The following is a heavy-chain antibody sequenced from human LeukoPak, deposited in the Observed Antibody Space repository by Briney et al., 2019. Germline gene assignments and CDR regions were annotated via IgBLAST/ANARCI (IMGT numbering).Heavy chain of an antibody. CDR3: ARQRLDFWSGYYTGGGREDY. D-gene: IGHD3-3*01. V-gene: IGHV4-39*01. Sequence: SETLSLTCTVSGGSISSSSYYWGWIRQLPGKGLEWIGSIYYSGSTYYNPSLKSRVIISVDTSKNQFSLKLSSVTAADTAVYYCARQRLDFWSGYYTGGGREDYWGQGTLVTVSS. CDR1: GGSISSSSYY. J-gene: IGHJ4*02. CDR2: IYYSGST.